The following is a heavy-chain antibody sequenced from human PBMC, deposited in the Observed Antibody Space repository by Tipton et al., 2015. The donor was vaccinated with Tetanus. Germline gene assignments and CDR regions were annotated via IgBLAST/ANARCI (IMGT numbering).Heavy chain of an antibody. J-gene: IGHJ4*02. D-gene: IGHD3-10*01. Sequence: LRLSCAVSGYSISNINWWGWIRQPPGKGPEWIGYIYYSGSTYYNPSLKSRITMSVDTSKNQFSLKLTSVTAVDTAVYYCARTRSTYGTNFDYWGQGTLVTVSS. CDR1: GYSISNINW. CDR2: IYYSGST. CDR3: ARTRSTYGTNFDY. V-gene: IGHV4-28*01.